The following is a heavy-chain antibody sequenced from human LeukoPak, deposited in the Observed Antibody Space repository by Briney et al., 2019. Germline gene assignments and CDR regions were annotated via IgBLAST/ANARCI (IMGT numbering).Heavy chain of an antibody. J-gene: IGHJ6*03. CDR3: ARVGPWVNPDYYYYYMDV. D-gene: IGHD1-14*01. CDR1: GLTFSSSG. CDR2: ISYDGTNK. V-gene: IGHV3-30*03. Sequence: PGRSLRLSCAASGLTFSSSGMHWGRQAPGKGLEWVAVISYDGTNKHYADSVKGRFTISRDNSKNAVYLQMNSLRAEDTAVYYCARVGPWVNPDYYYYYMDVWGKGTTVTVSS.